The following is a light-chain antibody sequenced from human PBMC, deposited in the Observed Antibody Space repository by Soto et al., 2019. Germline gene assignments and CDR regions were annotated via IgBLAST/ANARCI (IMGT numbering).Light chain of an antibody. CDR3: QQHYGFPLT. CDR2: WAS. Sequence: DIVMTQSPDSLAVSLGERATINCKSSQSVLYSSDNKNYLAWYQQKPGQPPKLLISWASTRESGVPDRFTGSGSGTDFTLTISSLQAEDVALYYCQQHYGFPLTFGGGTKVEIK. J-gene: IGKJ4*01. CDR1: QSVLYSSDNKNY. V-gene: IGKV4-1*01.